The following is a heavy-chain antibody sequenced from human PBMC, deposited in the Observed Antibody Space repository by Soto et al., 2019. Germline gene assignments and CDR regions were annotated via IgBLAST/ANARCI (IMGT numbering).Heavy chain of an antibody. CDR1: GYSFTSYW. CDR2: IYPGDSDT. V-gene: IGHV5-51*01. Sequence: GESLKISCKGSGYSFTSYWIGWVRQMPGKGLEWMGIIYPGDSDTRYSPSFQGQVTISADKSISTAYLQWSSLKASDTAMYYCARPGIAAAGQNYYYYGMDVWGQGTKVTGSS. J-gene: IGHJ6*02. CDR3: ARPGIAAAGQNYYYYGMDV. D-gene: IGHD6-13*01.